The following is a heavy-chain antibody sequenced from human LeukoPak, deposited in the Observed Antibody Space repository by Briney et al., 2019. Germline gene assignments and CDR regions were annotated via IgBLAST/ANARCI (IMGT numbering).Heavy chain of an antibody. CDR3: ARRRSGDYYIDY. J-gene: IGHJ4*02. V-gene: IGHV3-20*04. CDR1: GFTFDDYA. CDR2: FYWNGGST. D-gene: IGHD4-17*01. Sequence: PGGSLRPSCAASGFTFDDYAMNWVRQAPGKGLEWVSGFYWNGGSTAYADSVKGRFTISRDDAKNSLYLQMNSLRADDTALYYCARRRSGDYYIDYWGQGTLVTVSS.